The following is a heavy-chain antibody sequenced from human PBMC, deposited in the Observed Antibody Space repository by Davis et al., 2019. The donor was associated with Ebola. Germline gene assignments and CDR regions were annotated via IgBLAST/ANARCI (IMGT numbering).Heavy chain of an antibody. J-gene: IGHJ6*02. V-gene: IGHV3-73*01. Sequence: GGSLRLSCAASGFTFSGSAMHWVRQASGKGLEWVGRIRSKANSYATAYAASVKGRFTISRDDSKNTAYLQMNSLRAEDTAVYYCARKDVLRSNYYYYGMDVWGQGTTVTVSS. D-gene: IGHD3-3*01. CDR2: IRSKANSYAT. CDR1: GFTFSGSA. CDR3: ARKDVLRSNYYYYGMDV.